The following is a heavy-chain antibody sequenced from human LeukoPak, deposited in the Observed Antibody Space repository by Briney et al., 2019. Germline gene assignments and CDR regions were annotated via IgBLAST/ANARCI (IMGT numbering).Heavy chain of an antibody. D-gene: IGHD1-20*01. V-gene: IGHV3-74*01. J-gene: IGHJ4*02. Sequence: PGGSLRLSCEASGFTFSSYWMPWVRHAPGKGLVWISRINVDGGTTDYADSVRGRFTISRDNAKNTLYLQMNNLRAEDTAVYCCARDMTGPLDYWGQGTLVTASS. CDR3: ARDMTGPLDY. CDR2: INVDGGTT. CDR1: GFTFSSYW.